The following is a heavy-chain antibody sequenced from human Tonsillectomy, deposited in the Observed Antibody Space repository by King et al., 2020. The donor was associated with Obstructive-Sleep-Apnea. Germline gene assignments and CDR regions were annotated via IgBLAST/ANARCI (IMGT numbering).Heavy chain of an antibody. CDR3: ARESEDIVVVPAAMPNGNYYYYGMDV. D-gene: IGHD2-2*01. Sequence: VQLVESGSELKKAGASVKVSCKASGYTFTSYAMNWVRQAPGQGLEWMGWINTNTGNPTYAQGFTGRFVFSLDTSVSTAYLQISSLKAEDTAVYYCARESEDIVVVPAAMPNGNYYYYGMDVWGQGTTVTVSS. CDR2: INTNTGNP. V-gene: IGHV7-4-1*02. J-gene: IGHJ6*02. CDR1: GYTFTSYA.